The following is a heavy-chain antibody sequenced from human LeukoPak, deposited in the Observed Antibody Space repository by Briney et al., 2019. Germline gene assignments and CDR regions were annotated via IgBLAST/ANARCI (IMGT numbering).Heavy chain of an antibody. V-gene: IGHV4-34*01. J-gene: IGHJ4*02. Sequence: PSETLSLTCAVYGGSFSGYYWSWIRQPPGKGLELIGEINHSGSTNYNPSLKSRVTISVDTSKNQFSLKLSSVTAADTAVYYCARGYASNDFWSGYFLNFDYWGQGTLVTVSS. CDR2: INHSGST. D-gene: IGHD3-3*01. CDR1: GGSFSGYY. CDR3: ARGYASNDFWSGYFLNFDY.